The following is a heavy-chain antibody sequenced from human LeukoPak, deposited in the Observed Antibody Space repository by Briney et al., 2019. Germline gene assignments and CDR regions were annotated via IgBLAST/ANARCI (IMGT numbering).Heavy chain of an antibody. CDR2: IYPGDSDT. CDR1: GYSFSAYW. Sequence: GESLKISCKGSGYSFSAYWIGWVRQLPGKGLEWMGAIYPGDSDTRYSPSLQGQVTISADKSISTAYMQWSSLKTSDTAMYYCARQRGDSGRMSWFDPWGQGTLVTVSS. D-gene: IGHD3-10*01. V-gene: IGHV5-51*01. CDR3: ARQRGDSGRMSWFDP. J-gene: IGHJ5*02.